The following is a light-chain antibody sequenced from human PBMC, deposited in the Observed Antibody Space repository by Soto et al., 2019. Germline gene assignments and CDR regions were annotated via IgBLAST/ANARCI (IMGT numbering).Light chain of an antibody. CDR1: PSIYRF. V-gene: IGKV1-5*01. Sequence: DIRMSQSPSTLRASXGDRVTISSRSWPSIYRFLAGYQQTPGXASKLXIYHASSLETGVTSRFSGSGCGKEFIITISSLQPDDFATYDCQHYNSYGTFGQGTKVDIK. J-gene: IGKJ1*01. CDR2: HAS. CDR3: QHYNSYGT.